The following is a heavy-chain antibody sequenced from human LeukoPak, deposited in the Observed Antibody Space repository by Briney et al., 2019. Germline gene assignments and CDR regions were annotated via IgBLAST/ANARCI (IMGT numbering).Heavy chain of an antibody. V-gene: IGHV3-7*01. J-gene: IGHJ4*02. CDR1: GFTFSNYW. Sequence: GGSLRLSCAASGFTFSNYWMSWVRQAPGKGLEWVANIKLDGSEKYYVDSVKGRFTISRDNAKNSLYLQMNSLGAEDTAVYYCGRSGGDYWGQGTLVTVSS. CDR2: IKLDGSEK. CDR3: GRSGGDY. D-gene: IGHD6-19*01.